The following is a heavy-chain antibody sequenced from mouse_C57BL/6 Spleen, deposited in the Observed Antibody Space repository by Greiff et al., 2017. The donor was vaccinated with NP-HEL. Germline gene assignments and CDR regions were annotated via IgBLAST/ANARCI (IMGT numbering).Heavy chain of an antibody. J-gene: IGHJ3*01. CDR1: GFTFSDYG. CDR2: ISSGSSTI. Sequence: EVKLVESGGGLVKPGGSLKLSCAASGFTFSDYGMHWVRQAPEKGLEWVAYISSGSSTIYYADTVKGRFIISRDNAKNTLFLQMTSLRSEDTAMYYCAITITTVPFAYWGQGTLVTVSA. V-gene: IGHV5-17*01. CDR3: AITITTVPFAY. D-gene: IGHD1-1*01.